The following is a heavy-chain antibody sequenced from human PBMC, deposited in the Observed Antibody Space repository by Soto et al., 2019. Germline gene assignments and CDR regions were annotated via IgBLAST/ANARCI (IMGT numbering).Heavy chain of an antibody. V-gene: IGHV4-39*01. Sequence: PSETLSLTCTVSGGSISSSNYYWGWIRQPPGKGLEWIGSIYYSGSTYYNPSLKSRVTISVDTSKNQFSLKLSSVTAADTAVYYCALSDYYYYGMDVWGQGTTVTVSS. CDR1: GGSISSSNYY. CDR2: IYYSGST. CDR3: ALSDYYYYGMDV. J-gene: IGHJ6*02.